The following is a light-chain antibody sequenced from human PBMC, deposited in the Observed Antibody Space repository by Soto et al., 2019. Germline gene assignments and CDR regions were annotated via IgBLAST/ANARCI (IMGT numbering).Light chain of an antibody. Sequence: DIQMTQSPSSLSASIGDRVTITCRASQNIRNYLNWYQQKSGKAPELLIYGASSLQSGVPSRFSGSGSGTDFTLTISSLESEDFATYYCLEYNSYLIYTFGQGTKVDIK. V-gene: IGKV1-39*01. CDR2: GAS. CDR1: QNIRNY. CDR3: LEYNSYLIYT. J-gene: IGKJ2*01.